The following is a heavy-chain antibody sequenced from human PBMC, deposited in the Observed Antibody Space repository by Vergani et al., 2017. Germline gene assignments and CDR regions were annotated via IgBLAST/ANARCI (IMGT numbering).Heavy chain of an antibody. CDR1: EFTFSNYA. CDR2: ISGSGVSA. J-gene: IGHJ6*02. D-gene: IGHD1-1*01. Sequence: EVHLLESGGGLVQPGGSLRLTCAASEFTFSNYAMNWVRQAPGKGLEWVSGISGSGVSAYYTDSVKGRFTISRDNSKNTLYLQMNSLRAEDTAVYYCAREITSARGMDVWGQGTTVTVSS. CDR3: AREITSARGMDV. V-gene: IGHV3-23*01.